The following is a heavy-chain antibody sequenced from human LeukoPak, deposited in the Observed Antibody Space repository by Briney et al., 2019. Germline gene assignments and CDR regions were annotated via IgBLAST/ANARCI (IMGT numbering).Heavy chain of an antibody. D-gene: IGHD3-10*01. CDR1: GFTFSDYY. V-gene: IGHV3-21*04. CDR3: ARLWFGELFPDAFDI. Sequence: PGGSLRLSRAASGFTFSDYYMNWVRQAPGKGLEWVSSISSSSSYIYCADSVKGRFTISRDNAKNSLYLQMNSLRAEDTAVYYCARLWFGELFPDAFDIWGQGTMVTVSS. J-gene: IGHJ3*02. CDR2: ISSSSSYI.